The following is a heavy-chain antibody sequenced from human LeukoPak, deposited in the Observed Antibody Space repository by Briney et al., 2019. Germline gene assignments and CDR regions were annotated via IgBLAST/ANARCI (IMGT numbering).Heavy chain of an antibody. J-gene: IGHJ4*02. D-gene: IGHD3-9*01. CDR1: GASISGHY. Sequence: SETLSLTCTVSGASISGHYWSWVRQPPGKGLELIGYFCSTVSTNHNPSLKSRVTISVDTSKNQFSLKVDSVTAADTAVYYCARVGPYYDILNGSSRFDYWGQGTLVTVSS. V-gene: IGHV4-59*11. CDR2: FCSTVST. CDR3: ARVGPYYDILNGSSRFDY.